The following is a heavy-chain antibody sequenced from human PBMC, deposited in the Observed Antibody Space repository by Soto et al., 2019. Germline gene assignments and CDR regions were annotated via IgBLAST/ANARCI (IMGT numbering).Heavy chain of an antibody. Sequence: QVQLQQWGAGLLKPSETLSLTCAVYGGSFSGYYWSWIRQPPGKGLEWIGEINHSGSTNYNPSLKSRVTISVDTSKNQFSLKLSSVTAADTAVYDCARRRMQRHDAFDIWGQGTMVTVSS. CDR3: ARRRMQRHDAFDI. CDR2: INHSGST. D-gene: IGHD6-25*01. V-gene: IGHV4-34*01. J-gene: IGHJ3*02. CDR1: GGSFSGYY.